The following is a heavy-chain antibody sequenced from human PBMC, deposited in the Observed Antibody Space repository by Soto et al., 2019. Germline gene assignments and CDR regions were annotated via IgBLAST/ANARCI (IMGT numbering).Heavy chain of an antibody. CDR2: IYHSGST. CDR1: GGSIGSGGYS. J-gene: IGHJ4*02. CDR3: AAGGGLPRCY. Sequence: SETLSLTCAVSGGSIGSGGYSWSWIRQPPGKGLEWIGYIYHSGSTYYNPSLKSRVTISVDRSKNQFSLKLSSVTASDTAVYYCAAGGGLPRCYWGQGTLVTVSS. V-gene: IGHV4-30-2*01. D-gene: IGHD4-17*01.